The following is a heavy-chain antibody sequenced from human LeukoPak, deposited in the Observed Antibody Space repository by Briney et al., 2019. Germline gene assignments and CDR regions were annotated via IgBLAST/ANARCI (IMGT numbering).Heavy chain of an antibody. V-gene: IGHV1-69*05. J-gene: IGHJ4*02. CDR2: VIPMFGTA. CDR3: ARVAITGTTVYYFDY. D-gene: IGHD1-7*01. CDR1: GGTFSHYA. Sequence: GSSVKVSCKASGGTFSHYAISWVRRAPGQGLEWLGGVIPMFGTANYAQKFQGRVTITTDESTSTAYMELSSLRSEDTAVYYCARVAITGTTVYYFDYWGQGTLVTVSS.